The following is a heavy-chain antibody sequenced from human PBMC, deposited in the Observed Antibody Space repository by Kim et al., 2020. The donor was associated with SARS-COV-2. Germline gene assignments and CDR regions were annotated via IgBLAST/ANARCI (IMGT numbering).Heavy chain of an antibody. CDR3: ARHHDFWSGYINFDY. D-gene: IGHD3-3*01. Sequence: SETLSLTCTVSGGSISSSSYYWGWIRQPPGKGLEWIGSIYYSGSTYYNPSLKSRVTISVDTSKNQFSLKLSSVTAADTAVYYCARHHDFWSGYINFDYWGQGTLVTVSS. V-gene: IGHV4-39*01. CDR2: IYYSGST. J-gene: IGHJ4*02. CDR1: GGSISSSSYY.